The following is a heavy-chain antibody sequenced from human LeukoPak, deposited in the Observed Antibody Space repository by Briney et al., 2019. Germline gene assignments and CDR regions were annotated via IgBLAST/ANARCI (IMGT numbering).Heavy chain of an antibody. CDR2: INHNGGN. V-gene: IGHV4-34*01. J-gene: IGHJ5*02. CDR1: GGSFSVYL. CDR3: ARLSRHALRCTLGGCYSAIWFDP. D-gene: IGHD2-15*01. Sequence: SETLSLTCALGGGSFSVYLWICIRQSPGKGVECIGEINHNGGNNYIPFLKSPLAISEARSTNQFSLRLTSVTAADTGVYYCARLSRHALRCTLGGCYSAIWFDPWGQGTLVTVSS.